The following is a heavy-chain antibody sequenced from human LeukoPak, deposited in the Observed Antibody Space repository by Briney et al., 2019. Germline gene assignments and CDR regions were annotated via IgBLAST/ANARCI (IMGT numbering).Heavy chain of an antibody. CDR2: FDPEDGET. CDR3: ATVHVYPNWFDP. D-gene: IGHD2-2*02. V-gene: IGHV1-24*01. J-gene: IGHJ5*02. Sequence: ASVKVSCKVSGYTLTELSMHWVRQAPGKGLEWMGGFDPEDGETIYAQKFQGRVTVTEDTSTDTAYMELSSLRSEDTAVYYCATVHVYPNWFDPWGQGTLVTVSS. CDR1: GYTLTELS.